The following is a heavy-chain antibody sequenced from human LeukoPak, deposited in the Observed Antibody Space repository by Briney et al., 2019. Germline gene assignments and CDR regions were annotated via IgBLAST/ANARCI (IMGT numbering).Heavy chain of an antibody. CDR1: GGSISSSSYY. Sequence: SETLSLTCTVSGGSISSSSYYWGWIRQPPGKGLEWIGSIYYSGSTYYNPSLKSRVTISVDTSKNQFSLKLSSVTAADTAVYYCARVTNLAAAGYYYYYMDVWGKGTTVTVSS. CDR2: IYYSGST. CDR3: ARVTNLAAAGYYYYYMDV. V-gene: IGHV4-39*07. D-gene: IGHD6-13*01. J-gene: IGHJ6*03.